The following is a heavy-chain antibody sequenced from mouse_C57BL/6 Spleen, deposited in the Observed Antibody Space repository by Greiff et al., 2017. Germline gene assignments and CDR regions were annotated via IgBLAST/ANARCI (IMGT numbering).Heavy chain of an antibody. D-gene: IGHD2-10*02. J-gene: IGHJ4*01. CDR1: GYTFTSYW. CDR3: ARWYGNSLYAMDY. CDR2: INPSNGGT. V-gene: IGHV1-53*01. Sequence: QVQLQQPGTELVKPGASVKLSCKASGYTFTSYWMHWVKQRPGQGLEWLGNINPSNGGTNYNEKFKSKATLTVDKSSSTAYMQLSSLTSEDSAVYYGARWYGNSLYAMDYWGQGTSVTVSS.